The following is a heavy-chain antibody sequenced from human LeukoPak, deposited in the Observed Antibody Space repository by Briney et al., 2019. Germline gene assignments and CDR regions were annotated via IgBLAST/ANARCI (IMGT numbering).Heavy chain of an antibody. D-gene: IGHD4-17*01. CDR2: IRGSSSFT. Sequence: NPGGSLRLSCAASGFTFSDYYMSWVRQAPGRGLEWVSYIRGSSSFTIYADSVKGRFTISRDNAKNSLYLQMNSLRAKDTAVYYCARVTLYGESALDYWGQGALVTVSS. J-gene: IGHJ4*02. CDR3: ARVTLYGESALDY. V-gene: IGHV3-11*06. CDR1: GFTFSDYY.